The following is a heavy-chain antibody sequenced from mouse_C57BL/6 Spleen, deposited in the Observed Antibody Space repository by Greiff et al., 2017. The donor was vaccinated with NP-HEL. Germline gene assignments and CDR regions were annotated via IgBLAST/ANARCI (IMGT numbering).Heavy chain of an antibody. CDR3: ARGADYDGYFDY. V-gene: IGHV5-4*03. CDR2: ISDGGSYT. J-gene: IGHJ2*01. CDR1: GFTFSSYA. Sequence: EVKLVESGGGLVKPGGSLKLSCAASGFTFSSYAMSWVRQTPEKRLEWVATISDGGSYTYYPDNVKGRFTISRDNAKNNLYLQMSHLKSEDTAMYYCARGADYDGYFDYWGQGTTLTVSS. D-gene: IGHD2-4*01.